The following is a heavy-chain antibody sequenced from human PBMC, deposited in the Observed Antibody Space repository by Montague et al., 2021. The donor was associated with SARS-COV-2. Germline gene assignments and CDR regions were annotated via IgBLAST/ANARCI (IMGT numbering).Heavy chain of an antibody. J-gene: IGHJ4*02. CDR2: IYYSGTT. V-gene: IGHV4-39*02. D-gene: IGHD3-10*01. CDR1: GGSIRSSGYY. CDR3: ARGMVRGVTTPFDY. Sequence: SETLSLTCGVSGGSIRSSGYYWSWIRQPPGKELEWIGNIYYSGTTYYNPSLQSRVTISLDTSKNHLSLRLSSVTAADTAVYFCARGMVRGVTTPFDYWGQGSQVTVSS.